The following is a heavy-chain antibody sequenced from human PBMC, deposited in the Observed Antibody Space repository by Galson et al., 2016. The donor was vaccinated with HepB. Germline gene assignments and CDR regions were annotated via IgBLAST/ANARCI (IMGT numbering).Heavy chain of an antibody. Sequence: SLRLSCAASGFTFSSYAMSWVRQAPGKGLECVSPISGSGGSTYYADSVKGRFTISRDNSRNTLYLQMNSLRVEDTAVYYCAKGSRSSLVGTNAFFDLWGRGTLVTVSS. J-gene: IGHJ2*01. CDR3: AKGSRSSLVGTNAFFDL. CDR2: ISGSGGST. D-gene: IGHD1-7*01. CDR1: GFTFSSYA. V-gene: IGHV3-23*01.